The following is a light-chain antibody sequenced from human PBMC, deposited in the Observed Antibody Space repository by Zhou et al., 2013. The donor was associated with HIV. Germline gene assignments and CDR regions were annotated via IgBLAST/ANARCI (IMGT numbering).Light chain of an antibody. CDR1: QSIRNW. CDR2: KTS. V-gene: IGKV1-5*03. CDR3: QQYHTYPVT. Sequence: DIQMTQSPSTLSASVGDRVTITCRASQSIRNWLAWYQQRPGKAPKLLIYKTSSLERGVPSRFSGSGSGTEFTLTISSLQPDDFATYYCQQYHTYPVTFGGGTKVDIK. J-gene: IGKJ4*01.